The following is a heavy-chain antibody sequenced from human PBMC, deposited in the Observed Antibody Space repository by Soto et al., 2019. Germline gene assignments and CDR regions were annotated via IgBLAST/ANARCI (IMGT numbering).Heavy chain of an antibody. CDR2: IYYSGST. Sequence: QVQLQESGPGLVKPSQTLSLTCTVSGGSISSGGYYWSWIRQHPGKGLEWIGYIYYSGSTYYNPSLKRRVTISVDTSKNQFSLKLSSLTAADKAVYYCATYWRGWQLVPKDWFDPWGQGTLVTVSS. D-gene: IGHD6-6*01. CDR3: ATYWRGWQLVPKDWFDP. J-gene: IGHJ5*02. V-gene: IGHV4-31*03. CDR1: GGSISSGGYY.